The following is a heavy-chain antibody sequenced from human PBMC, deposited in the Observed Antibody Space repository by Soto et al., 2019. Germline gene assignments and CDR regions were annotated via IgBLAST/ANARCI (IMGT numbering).Heavy chain of an antibody. CDR2: INAGNGNT. CDR1: GYTFTSYA. Sequence: QVQLVQSGAEVKKPGASVKLSCKPSGYTFTSYAIHWVRQAPGQRLEWMGWINAGNGNTKYSQKFQGRVTITRDTSASTAYMELSSLRSEDTAVYYCARDDYDILTGSYYYYYGMDVW. V-gene: IGHV1-3*01. CDR3: ARDDYDILTGSYYYYYGMDV. J-gene: IGHJ6*01. D-gene: IGHD3-9*01.